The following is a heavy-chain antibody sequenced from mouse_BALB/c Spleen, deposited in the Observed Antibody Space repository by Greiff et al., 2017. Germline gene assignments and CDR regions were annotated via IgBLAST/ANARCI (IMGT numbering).Heavy chain of an antibody. CDR2: ISSGSSNI. D-gene: IGHD2-14*01. CDR3: ARSDYRSYAMDY. V-gene: IGHV5-17*02. CDR1: GFTFSSFG. Sequence: EVMLVESGGGLVQPGGSRKLSCAASGFTFSSFGMHWVRQAPEKGLEWVAYISSGSSNIYYADTVKGRFTISRDNPKNTLFLQMTSLRSEDTAMYYCARSDYRSYAMDYWGQGTSVTVSS. J-gene: IGHJ4*01.